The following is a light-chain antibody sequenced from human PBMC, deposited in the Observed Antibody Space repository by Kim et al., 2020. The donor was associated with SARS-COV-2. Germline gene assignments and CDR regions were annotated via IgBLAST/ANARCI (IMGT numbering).Light chain of an antibody. CDR1: ERPLYSEGRTY. Sequence: QPAATPSMSSERPLYSEGRTYLYWYLQKRGQSPHLQIYEISNRFAGVSDRFSGSGSGTDLTLKISRVEAEDVGVYYCKQSIHLHHTFGQGTKLEL. CDR3: KQSIHLHHT. J-gene: IGKJ2*01. V-gene: IGKV2D-29*02. CDR2: EIS.